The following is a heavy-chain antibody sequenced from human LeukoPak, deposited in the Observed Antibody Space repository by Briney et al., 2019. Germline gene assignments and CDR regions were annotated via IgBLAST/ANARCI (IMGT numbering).Heavy chain of an antibody. V-gene: IGHV4-39*01. J-gene: IGHJ3*02. Sequence: PSETLSLTCSVSGDSVSRSDSYWDWIRQPPGKGLEWIGTIYYSGRTYYSPSLKSRVTISVDTSKNQFSLKLSSVTAADTAVYYCARHTWGIFNDAFDIWGQGTMVTVSS. D-gene: IGHD2-15*01. CDR2: IYYSGRT. CDR3: ARHTWGIFNDAFDI. CDR1: GDSVSRSDSY.